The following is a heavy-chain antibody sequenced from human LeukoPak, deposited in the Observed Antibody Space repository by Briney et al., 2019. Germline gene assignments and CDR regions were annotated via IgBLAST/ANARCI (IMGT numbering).Heavy chain of an antibody. Sequence: GGSLRLSCAASGFTFSSYEMNWVRQAPGKGLEWVSYISSSGSTIYYADPVKGRFTISRDNAKNSLYLQMNSLGAEDTAVYYCARDPGIYGSGSYRAHYYYYGMDVWGKGTTVTVSS. V-gene: IGHV3-48*03. J-gene: IGHJ6*04. D-gene: IGHD3-10*01. CDR2: ISSSGSTI. CDR1: GFTFSSYE. CDR3: ARDPGIYGSGSYRAHYYYYGMDV.